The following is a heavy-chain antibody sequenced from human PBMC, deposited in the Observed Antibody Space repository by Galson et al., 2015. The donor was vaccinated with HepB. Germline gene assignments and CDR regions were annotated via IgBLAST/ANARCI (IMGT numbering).Heavy chain of an antibody. CDR1: GFTFSSYA. V-gene: IGHV3-30-3*01. J-gene: IGHJ4*02. CDR3: ARGSWNDGGWLRAY. CDR2: ISYDGSNK. D-gene: IGHD1-1*01. Sequence: SLRLSCAASGFTFSSYAMHWVRQAPGKGLEWVAVISYDGSNKYYADSVKGRFTISRDNSKNTLYLQMNSLRAEDTAVYYCARGSWNDGGWLRAYWGQGTLVTVSS.